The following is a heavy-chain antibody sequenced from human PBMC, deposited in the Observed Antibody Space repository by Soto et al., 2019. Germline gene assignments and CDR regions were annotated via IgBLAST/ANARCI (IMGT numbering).Heavy chain of an antibody. J-gene: IGHJ4*02. CDR1: GGTFSSYA. V-gene: IGHV1-69*13. D-gene: IGHD3-9*01. CDR2: IIPIFGTA. Sequence: SVKVSCKASGGTFSSYAISWVRQAPGQGLGWMGGIIPIFGTANYAQKFQGRVTITADESTSTAYMELSSLRSEDTAVYYCARGYNYYDILTGYRGGTDYFDYWGQGTLVTVSS. CDR3: ARGYNYYDILTGYRGGTDYFDY.